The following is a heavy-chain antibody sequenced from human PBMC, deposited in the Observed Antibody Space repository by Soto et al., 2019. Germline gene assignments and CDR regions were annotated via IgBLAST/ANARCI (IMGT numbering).Heavy chain of an antibody. CDR1: GFTFSSYA. D-gene: IGHD2-21*02. J-gene: IGHJ4*02. V-gene: IGHV3-23*01. Sequence: GGSLRLSCAASGFTFSSYAMSWVRQAPGKGLEWVSAISGSGGSTYYADSAKGRFTISRDNSKNTLYLQMNSLRAEDTAVYYCAKDPAGGNSAGYFDYWGQGTLVTVSS. CDR3: AKDPAGGNSAGYFDY. CDR2: ISGSGGST.